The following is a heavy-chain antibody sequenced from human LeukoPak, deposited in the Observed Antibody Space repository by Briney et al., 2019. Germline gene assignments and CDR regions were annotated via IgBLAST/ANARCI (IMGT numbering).Heavy chain of an antibody. V-gene: IGHV3-48*01. D-gene: IGHD5-24*01. CDR1: GFTFSDYS. Sequence: GGSLRLSCAASGFTFSDYSMNWVRQAPGKGLEWSSYIGIDSGNTNYADSVKGRFTISGDKAKNSLYLQMNSLRVEYTAVYYCARDYKYAFDNWGQGTLVTVSS. CDR3: ARDYKYAFDN. J-gene: IGHJ4*02. CDR2: IGIDSGNT.